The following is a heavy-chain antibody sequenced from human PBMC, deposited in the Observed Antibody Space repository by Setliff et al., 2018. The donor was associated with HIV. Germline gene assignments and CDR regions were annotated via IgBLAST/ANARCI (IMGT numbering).Heavy chain of an antibody. CDR2: IFTSWST. J-gene: IGHJ4*02. CDR1: SDSITTYY. CDR3: ARGGSRGLDY. D-gene: IGHD3-16*01. V-gene: IGHV4-4*07. Sequence: PSETLSLTCSVSSDSITTYYWTWIRQPVGKGLEWIGRIFTSWSTNYNTSLKSRDTMSFDRSKKQFSLKLTSMTAADTAVYYCARGGSRGLDYWGQGTPVTVSS.